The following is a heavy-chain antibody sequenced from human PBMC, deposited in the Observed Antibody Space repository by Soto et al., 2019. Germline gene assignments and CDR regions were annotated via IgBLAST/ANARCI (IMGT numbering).Heavy chain of an antibody. D-gene: IGHD3-16*02. J-gene: IGHJ4*02. V-gene: IGHV3-23*01. Sequence: GSLRLSCAASGFTFSSYAMSWVRQAPGKGLEWVSAISGSGGSTYYADSVKGRFTISRDNSKNTLYLQMNSLRAEDTAVYYCAKDLMITFGGVIVPPSPFDYWGQGILVTVSS. CDR2: ISGSGGST. CDR1: GFTFSSYA. CDR3: AKDLMITFGGVIVPPSPFDY.